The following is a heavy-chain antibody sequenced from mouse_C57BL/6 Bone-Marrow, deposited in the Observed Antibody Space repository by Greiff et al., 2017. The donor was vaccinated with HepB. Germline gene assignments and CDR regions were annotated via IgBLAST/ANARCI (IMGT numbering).Heavy chain of an antibody. V-gene: IGHV1-55*01. D-gene: IGHD2-5*01. CDR2: IYPGSGST. CDR1: GYTFTSYW. Sequence: VKLQQPGAELVKPGASVKMSCKASGYTFTSYWITWVKQRPGQGLEWIGDIYPGSGSTNYNEKFKSKATLTVDTSSSTAYMQLSSLTSEDSAVYYCARSGYYSTLGFAYWGQGTLVTVSA. J-gene: IGHJ3*01. CDR3: ARSGYYSTLGFAY.